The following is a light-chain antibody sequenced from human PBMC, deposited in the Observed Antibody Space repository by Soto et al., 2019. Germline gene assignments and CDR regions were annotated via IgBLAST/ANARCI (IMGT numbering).Light chain of an antibody. V-gene: IGLV1-44*01. J-gene: IGLJ3*02. CDR3: AAWDDSLKGVV. CDR2: SDD. Sequence: QSVLTQPPSASGTPGQRVTISCSGNRSNIGSNIGAVNWYQQLPGTAPKLLIYSDDQRPSGVPDRFSGSKSVTSASLAISGLQSEDEADYYCAAWDDSLKGVVFGGGTQLTVL. CDR1: RSNIGSNIGA.